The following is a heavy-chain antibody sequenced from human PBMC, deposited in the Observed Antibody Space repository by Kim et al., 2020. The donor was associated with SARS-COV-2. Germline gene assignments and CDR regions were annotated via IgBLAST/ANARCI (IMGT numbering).Heavy chain of an antibody. Sequence: GGSLRLSCTTSGFTFTGHAMSWVRQAPGKGLEWVSCIDGSDGTTYYVDSVKGRFSISRDDSKNTLYLQMSALRADDTSPYYCLKGGWGWIGVYCGQET. D-gene: IGHD3-10*01. CDR2: IDGSDGTT. V-gene: IGHV3-23*01. CDR1: GFTFTGHA. CDR3: LKGGWGWIGVY. J-gene: IGHJ4*02.